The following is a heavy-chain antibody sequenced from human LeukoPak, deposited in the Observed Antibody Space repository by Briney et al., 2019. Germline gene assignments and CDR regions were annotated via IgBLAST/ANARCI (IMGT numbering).Heavy chain of an antibody. J-gene: IGHJ4*02. CDR1: GVTFSRYL. CDR3: VRDTGGIGSYPDF. Sequence: GSLRLSFSASGVTFSRYLMTWVRQAPGQGLEGVANIKEDGSERYYVDSVRGRFTVSRDNARNSVYLQLNSLRVDDTAVYFCVRDTGGIGSYPDFWGQGTLVTVSS. V-gene: IGHV3-7*01. CDR2: IKEDGSER. D-gene: IGHD1-26*01.